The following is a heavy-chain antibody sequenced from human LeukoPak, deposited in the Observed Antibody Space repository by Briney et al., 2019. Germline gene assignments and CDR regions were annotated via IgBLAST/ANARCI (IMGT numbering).Heavy chain of an antibody. D-gene: IGHD3-10*01. CDR2: INHSGST. CDR1: GGSFSGYY. CDR3: ARLRKWVRAKTLTYYYYYMDV. Sequence: PSETLSLTCAVYGGSFSGYYWSWIRQPPGKGLEWIGEINHSGSTNYNPSLKSRVTISVDTSKNQFSLKLSSVTAADTAVYYCARLRKWVRAKTLTYYYYYMDVWGKGTTVTISS. V-gene: IGHV4-34*01. J-gene: IGHJ6*03.